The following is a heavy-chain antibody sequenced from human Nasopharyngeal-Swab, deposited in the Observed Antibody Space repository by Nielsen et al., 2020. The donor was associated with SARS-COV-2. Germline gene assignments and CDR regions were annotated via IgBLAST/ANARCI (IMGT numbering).Heavy chain of an antibody. CDR2: IYYSGST. V-gene: IGHV4-61*01. CDR3: ARDHYGSGSPSMDV. D-gene: IGHD3-10*01. Sequence: SETLSLTCTVSGGSVSSGSYYWSWIRQPPGKGLEWIGYIYYSGSTNYNPSLKSRVTISVDTSKNQFSLKLSSVTAADTAVYYRARDHYGSGSPSMDVWGQGTTVTVSS. J-gene: IGHJ6*02. CDR1: GGSVSSGSYY.